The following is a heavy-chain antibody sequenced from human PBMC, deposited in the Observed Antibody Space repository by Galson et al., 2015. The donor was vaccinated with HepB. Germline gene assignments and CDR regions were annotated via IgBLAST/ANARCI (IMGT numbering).Heavy chain of an antibody. J-gene: IGHJ4*02. V-gene: IGHV5-10-1*01. Sequence: QSGAEVKQPGESLRISCKGSGYTFTAFWISWVRQIPGEGLEWMGRIDPSDSYTDYSPSFQGHVSMSVDKSTTTAYRQWSSLKASDTAIDYFASRHSYFRSGTWYNVADYWGQGTLVSVSS. D-gene: IGHD3-10*01. CDR3: ASRHSYFRSGTWYNVADY. CDR1: GYTFTAFW. CDR2: IDPSDSYT.